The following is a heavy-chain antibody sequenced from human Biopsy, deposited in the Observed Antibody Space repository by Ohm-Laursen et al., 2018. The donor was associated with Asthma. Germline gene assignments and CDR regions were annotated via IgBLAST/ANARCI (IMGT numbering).Heavy chain of an antibody. CDR1: GDSFSNYA. V-gene: IGHV1-69*01. Sequence: SVKVSCKASGDSFSNYAISWVRQAPGQGLEWMGGLIPVLGTPDHAQMFEGRVTITADESTSTAYMELSSLSSEDTAVYYCARGYSGSDRIVYYYSGLEVWGQGTTVTVS. CDR2: LIPVLGTP. J-gene: IGHJ6*02. CDR3: ARGYSGSDRIVYYYSGLEV. D-gene: IGHD5-12*01.